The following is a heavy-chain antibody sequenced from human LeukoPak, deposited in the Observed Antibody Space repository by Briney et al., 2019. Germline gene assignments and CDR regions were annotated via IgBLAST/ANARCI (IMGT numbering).Heavy chain of an antibody. CDR1: GGSISSGSYY. Sequence: SETLSLTCTVSGGSISSGSYYWGWIRQPPGKGLEWIGSIYYSGSTYYNPSLKSRVTISVDTSKNQFSLKLSSVTAADTAVYYCARQDILTGYAFDIWGQGTMVTVSS. CDR3: ARQDILTGYAFDI. J-gene: IGHJ3*02. D-gene: IGHD3-9*01. V-gene: IGHV4-39*01. CDR2: IYYSGST.